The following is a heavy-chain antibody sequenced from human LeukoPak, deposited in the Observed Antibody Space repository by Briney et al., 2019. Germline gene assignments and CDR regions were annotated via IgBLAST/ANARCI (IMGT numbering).Heavy chain of an antibody. CDR2: ISSSSSYI. J-gene: IGHJ4*02. CDR1: GFTFSSYS. Sequence: GGSLRLSCAASGFTFSSYSMNWVRQAPGKGLEWVSSISSSSSYIYYADSVKGRFTISRDNANNSLYLQMNSLRAEDTAVYYCARDGVVPAAMSYWGQGTLVTVSS. CDR3: ARDGVVPAAMSY. D-gene: IGHD2-2*01. V-gene: IGHV3-21*01.